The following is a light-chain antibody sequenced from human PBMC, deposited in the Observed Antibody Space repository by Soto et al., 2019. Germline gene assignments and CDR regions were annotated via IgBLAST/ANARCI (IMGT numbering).Light chain of an antibody. Sequence: QSVLTQPPSVSGAPGQRVTISCTGSSSNIGAGYDVHWYHQLPGTAPKLLIYGNNNRPSGVPDRFSGSRSGTSASLAITGLQALDEADYYCQSYDSSLSVWVFGGGTKLTVL. CDR1: SSNIGAGYD. V-gene: IGLV1-40*01. CDR3: QSYDSSLSVWV. J-gene: IGLJ3*02. CDR2: GNN.